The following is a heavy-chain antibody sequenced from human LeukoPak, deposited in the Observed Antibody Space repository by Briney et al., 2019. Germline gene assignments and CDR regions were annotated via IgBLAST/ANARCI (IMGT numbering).Heavy chain of an antibody. Sequence: GESLKISCKGSGYSSTSNWIGWVRQMPGKGLAWMGIISPGDSHTRYSPSFQGQVTISADKSISTAYLQWSSLKASDTAMYYCARYSGYDRYNWFDPWGQGTLVTVSS. J-gene: IGHJ5*02. D-gene: IGHD5-12*01. V-gene: IGHV5-51*01. CDR3: ARYSGYDRYNWFDP. CDR1: GYSSTSNW. CDR2: ISPGDSHT.